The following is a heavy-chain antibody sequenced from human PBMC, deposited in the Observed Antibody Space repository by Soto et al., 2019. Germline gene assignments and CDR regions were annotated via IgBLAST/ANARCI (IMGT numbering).Heavy chain of an antibody. CDR2: IYYNGRT. V-gene: IGHV4-39*01. D-gene: IGHD6-13*01. CDR3: MRHEGGAAADRPLDY. Sequence: SETLSLTCTVSGGSVRSSTYYWGWIRQAPGKGLEWIASIYYNGRTHNNPALKSRVTMSVDTYTNQFSLKMNAVTAADTAVYYCMRHEGGAAADRPLDYWGQGTLVTVSS. J-gene: IGHJ4*02. CDR1: GGSVRSSTYY.